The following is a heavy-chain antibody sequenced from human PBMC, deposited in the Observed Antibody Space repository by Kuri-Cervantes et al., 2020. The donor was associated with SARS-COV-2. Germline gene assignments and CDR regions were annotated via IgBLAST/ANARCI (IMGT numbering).Heavy chain of an antibody. J-gene: IGHJ2*01. Sequence: ASVKVSCKASGYTFTGYYMHWVRQAPGQGLEWMGWINPNSGGTNYAQKFQGRVTMTRDTPTSTVYMELSSLRSEDTAVYYCARDLGSSPMDWYFDLWGRGTLVTVSS. CDR2: INPNSGGT. V-gene: IGHV1-2*02. CDR3: ARDLGSSPMDWYFDL. CDR1: GYTFTGYY. D-gene: IGHD6-13*01.